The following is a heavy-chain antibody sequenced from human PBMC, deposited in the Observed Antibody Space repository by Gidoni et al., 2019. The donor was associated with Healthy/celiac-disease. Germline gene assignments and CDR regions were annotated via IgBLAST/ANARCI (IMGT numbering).Heavy chain of an antibody. CDR3: ARDPLTIFGVVTYYYGMDV. Sequence: MGIINPSGGSTSYAQKFQGRVTMTRDTSTSTVYMELSSLRSEDTAVYYCARDPLTIFGVVTYYYGMDVWGQGTTVTVSS. V-gene: IGHV1-46*01. D-gene: IGHD3-3*01. CDR2: INPSGGST. J-gene: IGHJ6*02.